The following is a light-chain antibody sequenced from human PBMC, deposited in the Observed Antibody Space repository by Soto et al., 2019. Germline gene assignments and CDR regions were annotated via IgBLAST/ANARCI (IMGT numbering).Light chain of an antibody. J-gene: IGLJ3*02. V-gene: IGLV2-14*01. CDR2: EVS. Sequence: QSALTQPASVSGYPGQSIPISCTGTSSDVGGYNYVSWYQQHPGKAPKLMIYEVSNRPSGVSNRFSGSKSGNTASLTISGLQAEDEADYYCSSYTSSSTLVFGGGTKVTVL. CDR3: SSYTSSSTLV. CDR1: SSDVGGYNY.